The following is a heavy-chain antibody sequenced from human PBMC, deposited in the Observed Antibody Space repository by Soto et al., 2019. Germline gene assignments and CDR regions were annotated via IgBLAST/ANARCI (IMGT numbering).Heavy chain of an antibody. Sequence: RLAQTGGGLIQPGGSLRLSCAASGFTVSTNYMGWVRQAPGKGPEWVSLINTGNSSFYADSVKGRFTISRDSSKNTLYLQMNSLRVEDTAVYYCVRVVAAAGTWGQGALVTVSS. CDR3: VRVVAAAGT. D-gene: IGHD6-13*01. CDR2: INTGNSS. CDR1: GFTVSTNY. J-gene: IGHJ5*02. V-gene: IGHV3-53*02.